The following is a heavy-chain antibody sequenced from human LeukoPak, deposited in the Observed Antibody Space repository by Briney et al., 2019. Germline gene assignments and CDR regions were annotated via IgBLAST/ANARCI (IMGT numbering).Heavy chain of an antibody. Sequence: GGSLRLSCAASGFTFSSYAMSWVRQAPGKGLEWVSAISGSGGSTYYADSVTGRFTIPRDNSKNTLYLQMNSLRAEDTAVYYCAKSFTYYYDSSGYYYVEYFQHWGQGTLVTVSS. V-gene: IGHV3-23*01. CDR3: AKSFTYYYDSSGYYYVEYFQH. J-gene: IGHJ1*01. CDR1: GFTFSSYA. CDR2: ISGSGGST. D-gene: IGHD3-22*01.